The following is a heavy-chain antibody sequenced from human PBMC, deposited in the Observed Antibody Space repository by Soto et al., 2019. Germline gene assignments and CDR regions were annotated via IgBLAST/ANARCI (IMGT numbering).Heavy chain of an antibody. Sequence: QVQLVESGGGVVQPGKPLRLSCAASGFSFSNYGMHWVRQAPGKGLEWVAVVSDDGINKYYADFVKGRFTISRDNSKNTLNLQMNGLRPEDTAVYYCAKTWVHLWSYFDYWGQGTLVTVSS. CDR3: AKTWVHLWSYFDY. CDR1: GFSFSNYG. CDR2: VSDDGINK. D-gene: IGHD1-26*01. V-gene: IGHV3-30*18. J-gene: IGHJ4*02.